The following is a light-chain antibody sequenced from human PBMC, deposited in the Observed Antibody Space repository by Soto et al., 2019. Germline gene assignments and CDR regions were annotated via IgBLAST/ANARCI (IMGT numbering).Light chain of an antibody. J-gene: IGKJ2*01. CDR3: QHYGSSPPYT. CDR1: RSVSSSY. V-gene: IGKV3-20*01. CDR2: GAS. Sequence: IVMTQSPDTLCLSPGERATLYCRASRSVSSSYLAWYQHKAGQAPRLLISGASNRATDIPDRFSGSESGTDFTLTISRLEPEDFAVYYCQHYGSSPPYTFGQGTKLEIK.